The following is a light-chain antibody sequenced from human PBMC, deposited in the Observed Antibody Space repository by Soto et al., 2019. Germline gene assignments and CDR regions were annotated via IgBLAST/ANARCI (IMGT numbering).Light chain of an antibody. CDR2: EDT. CDR1: KLGSKY. J-gene: IGLJ2*01. CDR3: QAWDSSAVV. V-gene: IGLV3-1*01. Sequence: SYELTQPPSVSVSPGQTASITCSGDKLGSKYASWYQQKPGQSPVLVIYEDTKRPSGIPERFPGSNSGNTATLTISGTQAMDEADYYCQAWDSSAVVFGGGTKLTVL.